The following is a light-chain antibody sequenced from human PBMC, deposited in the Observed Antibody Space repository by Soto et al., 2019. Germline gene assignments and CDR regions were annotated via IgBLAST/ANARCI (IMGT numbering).Light chain of an antibody. J-gene: IGLJ1*01. CDR2: RGT. Sequence: QSSLAQPASVSGSPGRSITLSCTGTCNYVGAYDSVSWYQQHPHKAPQVIIYRGTQRPSGASNRFSASTSGNAASLTISGLQADDEADYFCCSSAPESTYVCGTGTKVTVL. CDR3: CSSAPESTYV. V-gene: IGLV2-23*01. CDR1: CNYVGAYDS.